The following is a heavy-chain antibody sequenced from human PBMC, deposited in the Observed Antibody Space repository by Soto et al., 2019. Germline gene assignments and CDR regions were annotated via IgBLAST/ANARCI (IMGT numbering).Heavy chain of an antibody. CDR3: ARLSRANYDFWSGDYYFDS. V-gene: IGHV3-21*01. CDR2: ISSTGSFI. CDR1: GFSFSTSI. Sequence: GGSLRLSCAASGFSFSTSIMYWVRQAPGKGLEWVSSISSTGSFIYYADSLKGRFTISRDNADNSLFLQMNNLRAEDTAVYYCARLSRANYDFWSGDYYFDSRGQGTLVTVSS. J-gene: IGHJ4*02. D-gene: IGHD3-3*01.